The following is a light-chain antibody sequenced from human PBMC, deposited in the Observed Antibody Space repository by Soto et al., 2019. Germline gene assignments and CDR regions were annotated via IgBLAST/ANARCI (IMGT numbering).Light chain of an antibody. CDR1: SSNIGSFYD. CDR3: QSYDNSLKNVV. V-gene: IGLV1-40*01. CDR2: GDN. Sequence: QSVLTQPPSVSGAPGQRVTIPCTGSSSNIGSFYDVHWYQQLPGTVPKLLIYGDNNRPSGIPDRFSGSKSGTGASLTITRLQAEDEADYYCQSYDNSLKNVVFGGGTKGTVL. J-gene: IGLJ2*01.